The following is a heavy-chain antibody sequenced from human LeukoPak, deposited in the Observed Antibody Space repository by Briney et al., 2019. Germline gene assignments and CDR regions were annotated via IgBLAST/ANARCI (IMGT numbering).Heavy chain of an antibody. V-gene: IGHV1-2*02. D-gene: IGHD3-22*01. CDR2: INPNSGVT. CDR1: GYTFTAYY. Sequence: GASVKVSCKASGYTFTAYYLQWVRQAPGQGPEWMGWINPNSGVTKYAQRFQGRVTMTRDTSITTAYMELSRLRSDDTAVYYCARDPGSGYYSSNFDYWGRGSLVTVSS. CDR3: ARDPGSGYYSSNFDY. J-gene: IGHJ4*02.